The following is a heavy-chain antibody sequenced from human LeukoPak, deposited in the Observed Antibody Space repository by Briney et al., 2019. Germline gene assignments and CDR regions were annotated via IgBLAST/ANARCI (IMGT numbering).Heavy chain of an antibody. Sequence: PSETLSLTCNVSGGSISSNTYFWGWIRRPPGKGLEWIGSIRYSGSTYYNPSLKSRVTISVDTSKNQFSLNLSSLTAADTAVYYCATSDTVSTYNWFDPWAREPWSPSP. D-gene: IGHD5/OR15-5a*01. V-gene: IGHV4-39*01. CDR2: IRYSGST. CDR1: GGSISSNTYF. J-gene: IGHJ5*02. CDR3: ATSDTVSTYNWFDP.